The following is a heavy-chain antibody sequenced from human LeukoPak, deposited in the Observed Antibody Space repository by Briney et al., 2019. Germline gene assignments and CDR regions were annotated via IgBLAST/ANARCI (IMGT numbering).Heavy chain of an antibody. Sequence: SETLSLTCTVSGGSISSSSYYWGWIRQPPRKGLEWIGSIYYSGSTYYNPSLKSRVTISVDTSKNQFSLKLSSVTAADTTVYYCARQWAAAGPDDYWGQGTLVTVSS. CDR2: IYYSGST. CDR3: ARQWAAAGPDDY. J-gene: IGHJ4*02. CDR1: GGSISSSSYY. D-gene: IGHD6-13*01. V-gene: IGHV4-39*01.